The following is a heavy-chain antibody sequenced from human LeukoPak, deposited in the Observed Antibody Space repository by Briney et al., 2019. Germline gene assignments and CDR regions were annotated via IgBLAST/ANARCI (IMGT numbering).Heavy chain of an antibody. V-gene: IGHV3-7*01. CDR1: GFTFTRYW. CDR3: SNGIYSGSY. CDR2: INQDETQQ. Sequence: GGSLRLSCATSGFTFTRYWMAWIRQSPGKGLEWVSNINQDETQQYYLDSVEGRFTVSRDNAKASVYLQMNNLRVDDTAVYYCSNGIYSGSYWGQGTLVTVSS. J-gene: IGHJ4*02. D-gene: IGHD6-6*01.